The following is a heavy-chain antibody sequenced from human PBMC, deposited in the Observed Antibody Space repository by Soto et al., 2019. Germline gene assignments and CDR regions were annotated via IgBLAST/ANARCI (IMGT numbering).Heavy chain of an antibody. D-gene: IGHD2-8*01. J-gene: IGHJ6*02. Sequence: GSVEVSCKASCYSFTDYHIHWVRQAPGQGLEWLGRINPKSGGTSTAQKFQGWVTMTTDTSISTASMELTRLTSDDTAIYYCARGDSTDCSNGVCSFFYNHDMDVWGQGTTVTVSS. CDR2: INPKSGGT. CDR1: CYSFTDYH. CDR3: ARGDSTDCSNGVCSFFYNHDMDV. V-gene: IGHV1-2*04.